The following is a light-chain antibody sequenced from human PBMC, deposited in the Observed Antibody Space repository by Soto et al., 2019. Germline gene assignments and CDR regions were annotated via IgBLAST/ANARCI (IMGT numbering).Light chain of an antibody. CDR1: SSNIGNNY. CDR2: DNN. J-gene: IGLJ1*01. V-gene: IGLV1-51*01. CDR3: GTWDSSLSVYV. Sequence: QSVLTQPPSVSAAPGQKVTISCSGSSSNIGNNYVSWYQHLPGTAPKPLIYDNNKRPSGIPDRFSGSKSGTSATLGITGLQTGDEADYYCGTWDSSLSVYVFGTGTQLTVL.